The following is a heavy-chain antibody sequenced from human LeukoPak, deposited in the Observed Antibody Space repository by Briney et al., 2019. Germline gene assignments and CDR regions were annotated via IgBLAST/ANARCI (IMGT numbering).Heavy chain of an antibody. J-gene: IGHJ4*02. CDR3: ARHPPERPIDY. D-gene: IGHD1-1*01. CDR1: GFTFSSYA. V-gene: IGHV3-23*01. Sequence: AGGSLRLSCAASGFTFSSYAMSWVRQAPGEGLEWVSAISGSGGSTYYADSVKGRFSISRDNSKSTLYLQMNSLRAEDTALYYCARHPPERPIDYWGQGTLVTVSS. CDR2: ISGSGGST.